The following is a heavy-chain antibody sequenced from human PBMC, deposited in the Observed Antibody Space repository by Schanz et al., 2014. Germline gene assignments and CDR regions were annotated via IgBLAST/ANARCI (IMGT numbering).Heavy chain of an antibody. CDR1: GYTFSDYG. CDR3: ARGGYSSGWYDRDIAHFDY. V-gene: IGHV1-18*01. J-gene: IGHJ4*02. D-gene: IGHD6-19*01. Sequence: QVQLVQSGDEVKKPGASVKVSCKTSGYTFSDYGITWVRQAPGQGLEWVGWISPYTGNTNYAQKLQGRVTMTTDTSTSTAYMELRSLRSDDTAVYYCARGGYSSGWYDRDIAHFDYWGQGTLXTVSS. CDR2: ISPYTGNT.